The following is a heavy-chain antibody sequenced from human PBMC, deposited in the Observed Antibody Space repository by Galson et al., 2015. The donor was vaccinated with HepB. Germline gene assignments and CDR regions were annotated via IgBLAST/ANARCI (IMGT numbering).Heavy chain of an antibody. J-gene: IGHJ5*02. D-gene: IGHD3-22*01. CDR3: ARHVLGTHYFDRLGWFDP. V-gene: IGHV4-59*05. CDR1: GGSIKSHY. Sequence: LTCSVSGGSIKSHYWSWIRQAPGTGLEWIGSISYSGSTYYNLSLKSRVTISVDTSKNQFSLKLSSVTAADTAVYYCARHVLGTHYFDRLGWFDPWGQGTLVTVSS. CDR2: ISYSGST.